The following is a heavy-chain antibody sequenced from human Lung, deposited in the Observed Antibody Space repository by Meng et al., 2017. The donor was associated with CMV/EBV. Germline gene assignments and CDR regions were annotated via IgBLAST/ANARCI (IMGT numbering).Heavy chain of an antibody. V-gene: IGHV1-2*02. CDR1: EYTFTAYY. CDR3: ASGKYYYGSGSYYNYYYYGMDV. J-gene: IGHJ6*02. CDR2: IDPNGGGT. D-gene: IGHD3-10*01. Sequence: ASVKVSCKASEYTFTAYYIHWVRQAPGQGLEWMGWIDPNGGGTNYAQKFQDRVTMTSDTSIRTAYMELSSVTAADTAVYYCASGKYYYGSGSYYNYYYYGMDVWGQGTTVTVSS.